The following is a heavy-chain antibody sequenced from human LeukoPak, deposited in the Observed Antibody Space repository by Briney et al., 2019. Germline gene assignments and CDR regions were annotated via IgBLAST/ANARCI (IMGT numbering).Heavy chain of an antibody. V-gene: IGHV4-39*02. CDR2: IYYSGST. Sequence: PETLSLTCTVSGGSISSSSYYWGWIRQPPGKGLEWIGSIYYSGSTYYNPSLKSRVTISVDTSKNQFSLKLSSVTAADTAVYYCAREDITGYYFDYWGQGTLVTVSS. D-gene: IGHD1-14*01. CDR1: GGSISSSSYY. CDR3: AREDITGYYFDY. J-gene: IGHJ4*02.